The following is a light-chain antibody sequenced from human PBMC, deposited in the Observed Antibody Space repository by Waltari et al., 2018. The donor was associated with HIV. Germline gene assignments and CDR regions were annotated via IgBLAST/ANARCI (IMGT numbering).Light chain of an antibody. CDR1: SNDVGGYNY. V-gene: IGLV2-14*03. J-gene: IGLJ2*01. CDR3: CSYAGSNTVI. Sequence: QSALTQPASVSGSPGQSITISCTGTSNDVGGYNYVSWYQQHPGKAPKLIIYDVTTRPSGVSDRFSVSKSGNAASLTIFGLQAEDEVDYYCCSYAGSNTVIFGGGTKVTVL. CDR2: DVT.